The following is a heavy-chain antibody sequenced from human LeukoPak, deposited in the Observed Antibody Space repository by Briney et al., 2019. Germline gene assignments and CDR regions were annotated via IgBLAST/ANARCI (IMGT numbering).Heavy chain of an antibody. J-gene: IGHJ4*02. V-gene: IGHV4-61*01. CDR3: ARQYYDILTGSISFGY. D-gene: IGHD3-9*01. CDR2: IYYSGST. Sequence: PSETLSLTCTVSGGSVSSGSYYWSWIRQPPGKGLEWIVYIYYSGSTNYNPSLKSRVTISVDTSKNQFSLKLSSVTAADTAVYYCARQYYDILTGSISFGYWGQGTLVTVSS. CDR1: GGSVSSGSYY.